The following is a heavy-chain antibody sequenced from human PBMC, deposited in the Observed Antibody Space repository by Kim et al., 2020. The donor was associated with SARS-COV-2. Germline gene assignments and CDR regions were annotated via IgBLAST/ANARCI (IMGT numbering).Heavy chain of an antibody. CDR3: VKLIATPDKADYSMDV. Sequence: GGSLRLSCSASGFTFSSCSMHWVRQAPGKGLEYVSGINSHGTFTPYADSVKGRFTISRDNSKNTLYLQMSSLRAEDTALYYCVKLIATPDKADYSMDVWGPGTTVTVSS. CDR2: INSHGTFT. J-gene: IGHJ6*02. V-gene: IGHV3-64D*06. CDR1: GFTFSSCS. D-gene: IGHD6-13*01.